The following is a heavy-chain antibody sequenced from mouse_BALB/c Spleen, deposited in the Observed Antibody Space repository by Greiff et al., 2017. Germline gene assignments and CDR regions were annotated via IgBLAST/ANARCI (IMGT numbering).Heavy chain of an antibody. J-gene: IGHJ2*01. D-gene: IGHD2-3*01. CDR1: GYTFTDYA. CDR3: AREGYDGYYVNY. CDR2: ISTYYGDA. Sequence: VKLMESGAELVRPGVSVKISCKGSGYTFTDYAMHWVKQSHAKSLEWIGVISTYYGDASYNQKFKGKATMTVDKSSSTAYMELARLTSEDSAIYYCAREGYDGYYVNYWGQGTTLTVSA. V-gene: IGHV1S137*01.